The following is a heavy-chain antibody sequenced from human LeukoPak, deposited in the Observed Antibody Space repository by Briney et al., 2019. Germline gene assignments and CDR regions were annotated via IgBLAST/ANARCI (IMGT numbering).Heavy chain of an antibody. Sequence: GGSLRLSCAASGFTFSNYGMHWVRQAPGKGLEWVAVISYDGSNKYYADSVKGRFTISRDNSKNTLYLQMNSLRAEDTAVYYCAKDHLAGHSYGGYYFDYWGQGTLVTVSS. J-gene: IGHJ4*02. CDR1: GFTFSNYG. V-gene: IGHV3-30*18. D-gene: IGHD5-18*01. CDR3: AKDHLAGHSYGGYYFDY. CDR2: ISYDGSNK.